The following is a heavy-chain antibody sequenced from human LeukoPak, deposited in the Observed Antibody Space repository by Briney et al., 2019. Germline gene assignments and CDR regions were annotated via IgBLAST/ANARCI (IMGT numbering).Heavy chain of an antibody. Sequence: SQTLSLTCAISGDSVSSNSAAWNWIRQSPSRGLEWLGRTYYRSKWYNDYAVSVKSRITINPDTSKNQFSLSLSSVTAADTAVYYCARVCTSCRMGAGGVDYWGQGTLVTVSS. J-gene: IGHJ4*02. D-gene: IGHD1-26*01. CDR1: GDSVSSNSAA. V-gene: IGHV6-1*01. CDR2: TYYRSKWYN. CDR3: ARVCTSCRMGAGGVDY.